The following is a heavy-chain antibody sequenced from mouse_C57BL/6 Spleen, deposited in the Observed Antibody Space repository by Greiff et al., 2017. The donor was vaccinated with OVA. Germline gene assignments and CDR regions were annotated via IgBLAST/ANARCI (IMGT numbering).Heavy chain of an antibody. J-gene: IGHJ3*01. Sequence: EVKLVESGGDLVKPGGSLKLSCAASGFTFSSYGMSWVRQTPDKRLEWVATISSGGSYTYYPDSVKGRFTISRDNAKNTLYLQMSSLKSDDTAMYYCASGDGNYAYWGQGTLVTVSA. CDR1: GFTFSSYG. V-gene: IGHV5-6*01. CDR2: ISSGGSYT. CDR3: ASGDGNYAY. D-gene: IGHD2-1*01.